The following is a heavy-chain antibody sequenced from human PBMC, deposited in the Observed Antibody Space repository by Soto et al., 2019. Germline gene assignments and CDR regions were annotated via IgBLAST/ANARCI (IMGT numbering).Heavy chain of an antibody. J-gene: IGHJ4*02. CDR3: ARRGSGSYCDY. CDR2: ISGSGGST. CDR1: GFTFSSYA. Sequence: EVQLLESGGGLVQPGGSLRLSCAASGFTFSSYAMRWVRQAPGKGLEWVSAISGSGGSTYYADSVKGRFTISRDNSKNTLYPQMNSPRAEDTAVYYCARRGSGSYCDYWGQGTLVTVSS. V-gene: IGHV3-23*01. D-gene: IGHD1-26*01.